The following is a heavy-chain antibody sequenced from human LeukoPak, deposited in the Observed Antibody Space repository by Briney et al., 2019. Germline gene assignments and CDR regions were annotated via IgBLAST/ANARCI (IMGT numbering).Heavy chain of an antibody. J-gene: IGHJ4*02. CDR3: AREYSGSSYYFDY. Sequence: GGSLRLSCAASGFAFSSYAMHWVRQAPGKGLEYVSAISHDGGTTYYANSVKGRFTISRDNSKNTLYLQMNSLRAEDTAVYYCAREYSGSSYYFDYWGQGTLVTVSS. V-gene: IGHV3-64*01. CDR2: ISHDGGTT. D-gene: IGHD1-26*01. CDR1: GFAFSSYA.